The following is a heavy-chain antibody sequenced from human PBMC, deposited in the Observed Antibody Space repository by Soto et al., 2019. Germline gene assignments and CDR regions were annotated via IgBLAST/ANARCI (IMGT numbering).Heavy chain of an antibody. V-gene: IGHV1-69*14. CDR3: ARGHEYGGNSDAFDI. J-gene: IGHJ3*02. CDR2: ILPIFGTA. CDR1: GGTFSTSS. D-gene: IGHD4-17*01. Sequence: QVQLVQSGAEVKKPGSSVKVSCKASGGTFSTSSINWRRQAPGQRPEWMGNILPIFGTADYAQKFRDRVSITADKSTNTAYMELRSLFSEDASVYYCARGHEYGGNSDAFDILGQGTVVTVSS.